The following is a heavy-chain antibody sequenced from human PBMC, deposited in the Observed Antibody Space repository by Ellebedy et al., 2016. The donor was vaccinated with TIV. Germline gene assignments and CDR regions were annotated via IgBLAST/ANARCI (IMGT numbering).Heavy chain of an antibody. CDR3: TRTSWDAFDI. J-gene: IGHJ3*02. Sequence: SGPTLVKPTETLTLTCTLSGLSVSRDKMSVHWFRQPPGQALEWLARIDWDDATFYKTYLKTRLTVSKDTSKNPVVLTMTVMEPVYTATYYCTRTSWDAFDIWGQGTMVIVSS. V-gene: IGHV2-70*04. CDR1: GLSVSRDKMS. CDR2: IDWDDAT.